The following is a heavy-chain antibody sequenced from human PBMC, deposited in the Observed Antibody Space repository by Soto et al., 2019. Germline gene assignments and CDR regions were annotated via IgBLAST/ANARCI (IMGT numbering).Heavy chain of an antibody. CDR2: IWYDGGNK. D-gene: IGHD6-19*01. J-gene: IGHJ4*02. CDR3: ARDGQWLPRDGLRSSSYFDY. CDR1: GSNFSSYV. Sequence: QVQLVESGGGVVQPGRSLRLSCAASGSNFSSYVMHWVRQAPGKGLEWVAVIWYDGGNKYYADSVKGRLTISRDNSKNPLYLQMSSLRAEDTAVYYCARDGQWLPRDGLRSSSYFDYWGQVTLVTFSS. V-gene: IGHV3-33*01.